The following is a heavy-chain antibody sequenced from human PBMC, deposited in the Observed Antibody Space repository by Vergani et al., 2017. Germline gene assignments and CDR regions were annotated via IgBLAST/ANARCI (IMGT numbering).Heavy chain of an antibody. CDR2: ISSSSSYI. J-gene: IGHJ6*03. Sequence: EVQLVESGGGLVKPGGSLRLSCAASGFTFSSYSMNWVRQAPGKGLEWVSSISSSSSYIYYADSVKGRFTISRDNAKNSLYLQMNSLRAEDTAVYYCAEAFIVGATNYYYYYMDVWGKGTTVTVSS. CDR1: GFTFSSYS. CDR3: AEAFIVGATNYYYYYMDV. D-gene: IGHD1-26*01. V-gene: IGHV3-21*01.